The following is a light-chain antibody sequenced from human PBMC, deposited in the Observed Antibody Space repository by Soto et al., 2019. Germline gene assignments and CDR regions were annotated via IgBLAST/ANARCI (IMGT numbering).Light chain of an antibody. CDR2: NNN. V-gene: IGLV1-44*01. J-gene: IGLJ3*02. CDR1: SSNIGSNS. CDR3: AAWDTSLKVV. Sequence: QSVLPQPPSVSATPGQRVTISCSGGSSNIGSNSVNWYQQVPGMAPKLLIYNNNQRPSGVPDRFSGSKSGTSASLAISGLQSEDEADFYCAAWDTSLKVVFGGGTKVTVL.